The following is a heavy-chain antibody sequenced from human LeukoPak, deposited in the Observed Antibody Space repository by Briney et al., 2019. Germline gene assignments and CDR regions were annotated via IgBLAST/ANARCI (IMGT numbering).Heavy chain of an antibody. J-gene: IGHJ4*02. Sequence: ASVKVSCKASGYTFTSYGFTWVRQAPGQGLEWMGWINTNTGNPTYAQGFTGRFVFSLDTSVSTAYLQISSLKAEDTAVYYCARGEAQIAVAHDYWGQGTLVTVSS. D-gene: IGHD6-19*01. V-gene: IGHV7-4-1*02. CDR1: GYTFTSYG. CDR2: INTNTGNP. CDR3: ARGEAQIAVAHDY.